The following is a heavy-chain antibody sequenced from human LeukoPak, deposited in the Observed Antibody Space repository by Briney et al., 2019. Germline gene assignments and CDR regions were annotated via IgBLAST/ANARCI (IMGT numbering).Heavy chain of an antibody. Sequence: GESLKISCKGSGYSFTSYWIGWGRQMRGKGLEWMGIIYPGDSDTRYSPSFQGQVTISADRSISTAYLQLSILKASDTAMYYCARHDYGDPYYYYGMDVWGQGTTVTVSS. J-gene: IGHJ6*02. CDR3: ARHDYGDPYYYYGMDV. D-gene: IGHD4-17*01. CDR1: GYSFTSYW. CDR2: IYPGDSDT. V-gene: IGHV5-51*01.